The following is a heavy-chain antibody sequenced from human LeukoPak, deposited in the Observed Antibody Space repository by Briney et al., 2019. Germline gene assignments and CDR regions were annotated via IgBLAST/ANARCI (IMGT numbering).Heavy chain of an antibody. CDR1: GFTFSSFA. J-gene: IGHJ4*02. CDR3: ARDGRYSYIDY. Sequence: GGSLRLSCAASGFTFSSFAMHWVRQAPGKGLEWVAVISYDGSNKYYVDSVKGRFTISRDNSKNTLYLQMNSLRAEDTAVYTCARDGRYSYIDYWGQGTLVTVSS. D-gene: IGHD5-18*01. CDR2: ISYDGSNK. V-gene: IGHV3-30-3*01.